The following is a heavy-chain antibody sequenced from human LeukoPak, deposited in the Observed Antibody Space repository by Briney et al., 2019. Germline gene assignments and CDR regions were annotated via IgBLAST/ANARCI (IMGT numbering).Heavy chain of an antibody. J-gene: IGHJ4*02. Sequence: SETLPLTCAVYGGSFSGYYWSWIRQPPGKGLEWIGEINHSGSTNCNPSLKSRVTISVDTSKNQFSLKLSSVTAADTAVYYCARLFRYYYDSSGYYPFDYWGQGTLVTVSS. D-gene: IGHD3-22*01. CDR3: ARLFRYYYDSSGYYPFDY. CDR1: GGSFSGYY. CDR2: INHSGST. V-gene: IGHV4-34*01.